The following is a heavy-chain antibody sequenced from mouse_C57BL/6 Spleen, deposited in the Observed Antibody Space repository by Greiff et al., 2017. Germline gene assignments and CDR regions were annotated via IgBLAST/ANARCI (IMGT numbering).Heavy chain of an antibody. V-gene: IGHV1-4*01. CDR1: GYTFTSYS. J-gene: IGHJ2*01. CDR2: INPSSGYT. D-gene: IGHD4-1*01. Sequence: VQLQQSGAELARPGASVKMSCKASGYTFTSYSMHWVKQRPGQGLEWIGYINPSSGYTKYNQKFKDKATGTADKSSSTAYMQLSGLTSEDSAVYYCARSVYWDVDYWGQGTTLTVSS. CDR3: ARSVYWDVDY.